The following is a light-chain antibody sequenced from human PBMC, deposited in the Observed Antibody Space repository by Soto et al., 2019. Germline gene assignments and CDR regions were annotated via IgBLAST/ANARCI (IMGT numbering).Light chain of an antibody. CDR3: AVCHDSLNAPV. CDR2: YDD. V-gene: IGLV1-36*01. Sequence: QSVLTQPPSLSAAPRQRVTISCSGSSSNIGNNAVNWYQQLPGKPPKLLIHYDDRVPSGVSDRFSGSKSGTSASLAISGLQSDDDSDYYCAVCHDSLNAPVFGGGTNLTLL. J-gene: IGLJ3*02. CDR1: SSNIGNNA.